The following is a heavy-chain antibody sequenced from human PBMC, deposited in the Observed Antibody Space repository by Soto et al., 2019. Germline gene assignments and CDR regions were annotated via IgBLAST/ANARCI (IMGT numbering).Heavy chain of an antibody. CDR2: IYYSGST. Sequence: PSETLSLTCTVSGGSISSSDYYWSWIRQPPGKGLEWIGYIYYSGSTYYNPSLKSRVTISVDTSKNQFSLKLSSVTAADTAVYYCARDRAVPAAISVFGFKAYYYGMDVWGQGTTVTSP. J-gene: IGHJ6*02. CDR1: GGSISSSDYY. CDR3: ARDRAVPAAISVFGFKAYYYGMDV. D-gene: IGHD2-2*02. V-gene: IGHV4-30-4*01.